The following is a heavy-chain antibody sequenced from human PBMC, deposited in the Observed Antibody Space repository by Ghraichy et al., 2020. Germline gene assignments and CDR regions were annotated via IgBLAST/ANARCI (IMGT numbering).Heavy chain of an antibody. D-gene: IGHD4-17*01. V-gene: IGHV4-4*02. CDR2: IYHSGST. J-gene: IGHJ2*01. CDR1: GDSISSNAW. Sequence: ESLNISCAVSGDSISSNAWWSWVRQPPGKGLEWIGEIYHSGSTNYNPSLKSRVTISVDKSKNQFSLKLSSITAADTAVYYCARDNGWTTAGFDLWGRGTLVIVSS. CDR3: ARDNGWTTAGFDL.